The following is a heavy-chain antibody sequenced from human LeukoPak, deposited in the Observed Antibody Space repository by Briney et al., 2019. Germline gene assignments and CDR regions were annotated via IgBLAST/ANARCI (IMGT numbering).Heavy chain of an antibody. J-gene: IGHJ4*02. CDR2: ISRRSTYI. Sequence: GGSLRLSCAASGFTVSNYTINWVRQPPGKGLEWVSSISRRSTYIYYADSVKGRFTISKDNAKNSLYLQMNSLRLEDTAVYYCVRDWAPASMQAAPFDCWGQGTLVTVSS. CDR3: VRDWAPASMQAAPFDC. CDR1: GFTVSNYT. D-gene: IGHD2/OR15-2a*01. V-gene: IGHV3-21*01.